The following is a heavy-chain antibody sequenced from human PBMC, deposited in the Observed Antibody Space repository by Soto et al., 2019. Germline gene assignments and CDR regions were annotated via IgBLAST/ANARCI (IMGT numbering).Heavy chain of an antibody. V-gene: IGHV4-59*08. CDR1: GGSISSYY. D-gene: IGHD3-22*01. CDR3: ARLRGDYYDSGSSYLDY. Sequence: PSETLSLTCTVSGGSISSYYWSWIRQPPGKGLEWIGYTYYSGSTNYNPSLKSRVTISVDTSKNQFSLKLSSVTAADTAVYYCARLRGDYYDSGSSYLDYWGQGTLVTVSS. CDR2: TYYSGST. J-gene: IGHJ4*02.